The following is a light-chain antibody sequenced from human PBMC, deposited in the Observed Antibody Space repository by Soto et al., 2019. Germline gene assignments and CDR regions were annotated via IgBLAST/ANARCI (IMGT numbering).Light chain of an antibody. Sequence: EIVMTPSPATLSVSPGETANLSCRASQSVSSNLAWYQQKPGQAPRLLIYDASTRATGIPARFSGSGSGTEFTLTISSLQSEDFAVYYCQQYNNWPMYTFGQGTKLEIK. V-gene: IGKV3-15*01. CDR3: QQYNNWPMYT. CDR1: QSVSSN. CDR2: DAS. J-gene: IGKJ2*01.